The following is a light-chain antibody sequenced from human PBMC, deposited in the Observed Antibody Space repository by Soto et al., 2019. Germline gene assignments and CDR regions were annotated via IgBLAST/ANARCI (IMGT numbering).Light chain of an antibody. Sequence: EIVLTQSPGTLSLSPGERATLFCRASQSVSSSYLAWYHQKPGQAPRLLIYGASSRATGIPDRFSGSGSGTDFTLTITRLEPEDLAVYYCQQYGTSPPITFGQGTRLEIK. CDR3: QQYGTSPPIT. CDR2: GAS. V-gene: IGKV3-20*01. CDR1: QSVSSSY. J-gene: IGKJ5*01.